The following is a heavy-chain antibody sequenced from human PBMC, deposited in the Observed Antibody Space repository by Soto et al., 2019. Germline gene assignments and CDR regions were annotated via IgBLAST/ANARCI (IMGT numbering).Heavy chain of an antibody. CDR3: AKDHWGSY. J-gene: IGHJ4*02. CDR2: ISSSGGST. CDR1: GFTFNTYA. V-gene: IGHV3-23*01. D-gene: IGHD3-16*01. Sequence: GGSLRLSCAASGFTFNTYAMSWVRQAPGKGLEWVSAISSSGGSTYYADAVKGRFTISGDNSKNTLYLQMNSLRAEDTAVYYCAKDHWGSYSGQGALVTVSS.